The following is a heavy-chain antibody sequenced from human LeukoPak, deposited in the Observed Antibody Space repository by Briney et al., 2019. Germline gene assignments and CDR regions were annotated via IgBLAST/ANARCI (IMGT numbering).Heavy chain of an antibody. CDR1: GFTFSDYY. CDR3: ARRQASCSNGVCYTLYDMDV. V-gene: IGHV3-11*01. D-gene: IGHD2-8*01. Sequence: PGGSLRLSCAASGFTFSDYYMSWIRQAPGKGLEWVSYISSSGSTIYYADSVKGRFTISRDNAKNSLYLQMNSLRAEDTAVYYCARRQASCSNGVCYTLYDMDVWGQGTTVTVSS. J-gene: IGHJ6*02. CDR2: ISSSGSTI.